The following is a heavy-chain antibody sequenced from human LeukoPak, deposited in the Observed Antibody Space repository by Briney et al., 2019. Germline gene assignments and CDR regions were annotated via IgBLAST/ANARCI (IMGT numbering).Heavy chain of an antibody. CDR1: GGSISSYY. CDR3: ARINYKYGSGTLGWFDP. J-gene: IGHJ5*02. D-gene: IGHD3-10*01. V-gene: IGHV4-59*01. CDR2: IYNSGST. Sequence: KPSETLSLTCTVSGGSISSYYWTWIRQPPGKGLGWIAYIYNSGSTNYNPSLKSRVTISIDTSKNQFSLKLSSVTAADTAVYYCARINYKYGSGTLGWFDPWGQGTLVTVSS.